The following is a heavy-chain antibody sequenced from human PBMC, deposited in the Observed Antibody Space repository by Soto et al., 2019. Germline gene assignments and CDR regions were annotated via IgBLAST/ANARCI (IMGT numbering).Heavy chain of an antibody. V-gene: IGHV4-39*01. D-gene: IGHD3-22*01. J-gene: IGHJ5*02. CDR3: ARDYFDSSDYTTNWFDP. CDR2: IYHTGNA. Sequence: SGTLSLTCSVSGDSISNSRFYWAWIRQPPWEGLEWIGSIYHTGNAYYNPSLKSRVTIFVDTSKNQFSLKLTSVTAADTALYYCARDYFDSSDYTTNWFDPWGQGTLVTVS. CDR1: GDSISNSRFY.